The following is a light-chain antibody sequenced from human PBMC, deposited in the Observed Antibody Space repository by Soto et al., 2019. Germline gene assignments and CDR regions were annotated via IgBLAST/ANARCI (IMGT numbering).Light chain of an antibody. Sequence: QSVLTQPASVSGSPGQSITISCTGTSSDVGGYNYVSWYQQHPGKVPKLMIYEVSNRPSGVSYRFSGSKSGNTASLTTSGLQAEDEADYYCSSHTSTNTRVFGTGTKVTVL. J-gene: IGLJ1*01. CDR3: SSHTSTNTRV. CDR2: EVS. V-gene: IGLV2-14*01. CDR1: SSDVGGYNY.